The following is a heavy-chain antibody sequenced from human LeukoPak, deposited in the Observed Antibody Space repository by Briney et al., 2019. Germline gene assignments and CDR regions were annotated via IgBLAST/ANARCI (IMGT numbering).Heavy chain of an antibody. Sequence: ASVKVSCKASGYTFTSYDINWVRQATGQGLEWMGWMNPNSGNTGYAQKFQGRVTMTRNTSISTAYMELSSLRSEDTAVYYCARGYRYDILTGYLPHNWFDPWGQGTLVTVSS. V-gene: IGHV1-8*01. CDR2: MNPNSGNT. J-gene: IGHJ5*02. CDR1: GYTFTSYD. CDR3: ARGYRYDILTGYLPHNWFDP. D-gene: IGHD3-9*01.